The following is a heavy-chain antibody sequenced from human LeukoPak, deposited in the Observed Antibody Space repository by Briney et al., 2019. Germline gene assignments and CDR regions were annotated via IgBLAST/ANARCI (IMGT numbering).Heavy chain of an antibody. D-gene: IGHD6-13*01. CDR2: IIPIFGIA. Sequence: GASVKVSCKASGGTFSSYAISWVRQAPGQGLEWMGRIIPIFGIANYAQKFQGRVTITADKSTSTAYMELSRLRSDDTAVYYCARVGSSSWYNWFDSWGQGTLVTVSS. V-gene: IGHV1-69*04. J-gene: IGHJ5*01. CDR3: ARVGSSSWYNWFDS. CDR1: GGTFSSYA.